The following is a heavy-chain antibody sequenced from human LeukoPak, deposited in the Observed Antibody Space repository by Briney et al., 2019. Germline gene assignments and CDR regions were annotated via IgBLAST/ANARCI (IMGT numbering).Heavy chain of an antibody. Sequence: ASETLSLTCTVSGGSISSYYWSWIRQPPGKGLEWIGYIYHSGSTYYNPSLKSRVTISVDRSKNQFSLKLSSVTAADTAVYYCASGGYSYGMDVWGKGTTVTVSS. J-gene: IGHJ6*04. CDR3: ASGGYSYGMDV. V-gene: IGHV4-59*12. CDR2: IYHSGST. D-gene: IGHD5-18*01. CDR1: GGSISSYY.